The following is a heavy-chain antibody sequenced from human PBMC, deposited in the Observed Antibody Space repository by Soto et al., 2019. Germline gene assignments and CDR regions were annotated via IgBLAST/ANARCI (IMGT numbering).Heavy chain of an antibody. Sequence: SLRLSCEASGFTFDDHAMPWVRQRPGGGLEWVAGISWKSDSEGYADSVKGRFSISRDNIQHSAHLQMNSLRPEDTALSHCARDTGLYPDGMDVWGQGSRVTVYS. D-gene: IGHD2-8*01. CDR2: ISWKSDSE. CDR1: GFTFDDHA. J-gene: IGHJ6*02. V-gene: IGHV3-9*01. CDR3: ARDTGLYPDGMDV.